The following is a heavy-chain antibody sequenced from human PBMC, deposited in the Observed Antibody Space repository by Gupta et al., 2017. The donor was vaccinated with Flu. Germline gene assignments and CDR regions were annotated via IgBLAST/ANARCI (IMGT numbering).Heavy chain of an antibody. CDR1: GYTFTGYY. J-gene: IGHJ4*02. V-gene: IGHV1-2*04. CDR2: INPNSGGT. D-gene: IGHD1-26*01. CDR3: ARGIVGAPWDGYYFDY. Sequence: QVQLVQSGAEVKKPGASVKVSCKASGYTFTGYYMHWVRQAPGQGREWMGWINPNSGGTNYAQKFQGWVTMTRDTSISTAYMELSRLRSDDTAVCDCARGIVGAPWDGYYFDYWGQGPRGTVA.